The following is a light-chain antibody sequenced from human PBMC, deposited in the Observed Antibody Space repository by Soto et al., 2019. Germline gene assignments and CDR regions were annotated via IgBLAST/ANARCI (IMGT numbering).Light chain of an antibody. Sequence: EIVMTQSPASLSVSPGERPTLSCRASQSVSSNLAWYQQKPGQAPKLLIYNPSTRATGIPARFSGSGSGTEFTLAISSLQSEDFAIYYCQQYDNWPLTFGGGTKV. CDR2: NPS. CDR3: QQYDNWPLT. V-gene: IGKV3-15*01. J-gene: IGKJ4*01. CDR1: QSVSSN.